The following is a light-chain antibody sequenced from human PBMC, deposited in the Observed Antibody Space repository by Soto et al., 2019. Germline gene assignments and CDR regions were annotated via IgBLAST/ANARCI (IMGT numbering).Light chain of an antibody. V-gene: IGLV1-44*01. J-gene: IGLJ2*01. CDR1: SSSIGSNT. Sequence: QAVVTQPPSASGTPGQRVTISCSGSSSSIGSNTVNWYQQLPGTAPKLLIYGHNQRPSGVPDRFSGSKSGTSAALAISGLHSEDDADYFCAARDDSLTGRVFGGGTNLTVL. CDR3: AARDDSLTGRV. CDR2: GHN.